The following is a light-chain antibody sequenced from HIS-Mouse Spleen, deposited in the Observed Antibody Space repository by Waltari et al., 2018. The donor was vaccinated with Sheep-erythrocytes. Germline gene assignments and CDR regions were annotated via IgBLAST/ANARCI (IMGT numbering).Light chain of an antibody. Sequence: QSVLTQPPSVSGAPGQRVTISCTGSSSNIGAGSDVHWYQQLPGTAPKLMIYEGSKRPSGVSNRFSGSKSGNTASLTISGLQAEDEADYYCCSYAGSSTPWVFGGGTKLTVL. V-gene: IGLV1-40*01. CDR1: SSNIGAGSD. CDR2: EGS. J-gene: IGLJ3*02. CDR3: CSYAGSSTPWV.